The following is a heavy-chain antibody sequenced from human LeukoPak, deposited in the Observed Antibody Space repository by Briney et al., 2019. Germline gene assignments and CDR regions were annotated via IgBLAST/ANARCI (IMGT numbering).Heavy chain of an antibody. CDR1: GGSISSSSYY. V-gene: IGHV4-39*01. Sequence: SETLSLTCTVSGGSISSSSYYWGWIRQPPGKGLEWIGSIYYSGSTNYNPSLKSRVTISVDTSKNQFSLKLSSVTAADTAVYYCARHGAISHYRAVAGTVWFDPWGQGTLVTVSS. CDR3: ARHGAISHYRAVAGTVWFDP. J-gene: IGHJ5*02. CDR2: IYYSGST. D-gene: IGHD6-19*01.